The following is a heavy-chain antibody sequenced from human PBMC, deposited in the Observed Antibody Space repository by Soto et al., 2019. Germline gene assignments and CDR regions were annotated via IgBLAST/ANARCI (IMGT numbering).Heavy chain of an antibody. CDR3: AKDKGKYPLINWFDP. J-gene: IGHJ5*02. Sequence: EVQLLESGGGLVQPGGSLRLSCAASGFTFSSYAMSWVRQAPGKGLEWVSAISGSGGSTYYADSVKGRFTISRDNSKNTLYLQMNSLRAEDTAVYYGAKDKGKYPLINWFDPWGQGTLVTVSS. V-gene: IGHV3-23*01. CDR2: ISGSGGST. D-gene: IGHD2-2*01. CDR1: GFTFSSYA.